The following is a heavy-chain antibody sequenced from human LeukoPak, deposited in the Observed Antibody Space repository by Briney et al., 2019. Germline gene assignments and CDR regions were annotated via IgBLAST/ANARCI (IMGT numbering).Heavy chain of an antibody. V-gene: IGHV3-11*05. CDR1: GFTFSDYY. J-gene: IGHJ4*02. Sequence: PGGSLRLSCAASGFTFSDYYMIWIRQAPGKGLEWVTHISSSSSYTKHADSVKGRFTISRDNAKNSLYLQMNSLRAEDTAIYYCARVGSYSGSYSDYWGQGTLVTVSS. CDR3: ARVGSYSGSYSDY. CDR2: ISSSSSYT. D-gene: IGHD1-26*01.